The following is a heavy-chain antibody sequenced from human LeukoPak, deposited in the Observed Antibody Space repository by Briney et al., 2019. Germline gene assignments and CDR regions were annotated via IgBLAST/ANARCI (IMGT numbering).Heavy chain of an antibody. CDR2: INHSGST. J-gene: IGHJ4*02. D-gene: IGHD3-9*01. CDR1: GGSFSGYY. Sequence: SETLSLTCAVYGGSFSGYYWNWIRQPPGKGLEWIGEINHSGSTNYNPSLKSRVTISVDTSKNQFSLKLSSVTAADTAVYYCARPVGLGYFDWFTAWDYWGQGTLVTVSS. CDR3: ARPVGLGYFDWFTAWDY. V-gene: IGHV4-34*01.